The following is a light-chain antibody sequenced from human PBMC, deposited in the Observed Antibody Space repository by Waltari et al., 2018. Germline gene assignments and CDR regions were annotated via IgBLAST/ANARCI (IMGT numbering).Light chain of an antibody. CDR3: QQYYSISPT. CDR2: WAS. J-gene: IGKJ1*01. CDR1: QSVLYSSNNKNY. V-gene: IGKV4-1*01. Sequence: DIVMTQSPDSLDVSRGERATIHCKSSQSVLYSSNNKNYLAWYQQKAGQPPKLLIYWASTRESGVPDRFSGSGSGTDFTLTISSLQAEDVAVYHCQQYYSISPTFGQGTKVEIK.